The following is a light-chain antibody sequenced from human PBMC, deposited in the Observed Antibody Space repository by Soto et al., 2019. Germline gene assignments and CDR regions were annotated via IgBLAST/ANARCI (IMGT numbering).Light chain of an antibody. CDR2: AAS. V-gene: IGKV3-15*01. CDR3: QQYNNWPPTWT. J-gene: IGKJ1*01. Sequence: EIVITKSPATLSVSPGEGATLSCRASQGIGNTLAWYQQKPGQTPRLLIYAASIRATGVPARFSGSGSGTDFTLTINSLQSEDFAVYYCQQYNNWPPTWTFGQGTKVDIK. CDR1: QGIGNT.